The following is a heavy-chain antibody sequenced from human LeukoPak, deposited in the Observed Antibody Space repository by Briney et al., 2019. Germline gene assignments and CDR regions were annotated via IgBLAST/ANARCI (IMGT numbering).Heavy chain of an antibody. CDR1: GGSISSYY. CDR3: ARDMGVVVPAAIGAVWFDP. CDR2: IYYSGST. Sequence: SETLSLTCTVSGGSISSYYWSWIRQPPGKGLEWIGYIYYSGSTNYNPSLKSRVTISVDTSKNQFSLKLSSVTAADTAVYYCARDMGVVVPAAIGAVWFDPWGQGTLVTVSS. D-gene: IGHD2-2*01. V-gene: IGHV4-59*01. J-gene: IGHJ5*02.